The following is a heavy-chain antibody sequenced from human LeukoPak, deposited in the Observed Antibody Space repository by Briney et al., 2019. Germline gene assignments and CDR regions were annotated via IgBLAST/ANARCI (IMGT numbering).Heavy chain of an antibody. Sequence: PGRSLTLSCAASGFIFTNYALHWVRQAPGKGLEWVAVVSNDGSNKYYADSVKGRFTISRDNSKNTLYLQLNSLRAEDTAVYYCAKPYDTTGLFYAFDAWGRGTVVTVSS. J-gene: IGHJ3*01. CDR1: GFIFTNYA. CDR3: AKPYDTTGLFYAFDA. CDR2: VSNDGSNK. D-gene: IGHD2-8*02. V-gene: IGHV3-30-3*01.